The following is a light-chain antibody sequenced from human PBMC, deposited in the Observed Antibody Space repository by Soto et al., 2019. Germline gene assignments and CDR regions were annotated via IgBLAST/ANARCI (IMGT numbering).Light chain of an antibody. CDR1: SSDVGGYNY. CDR2: DVS. Sequence: HSVLTQPASVSGSPGQSITISCTGTSSDVGGYNYVSWYQQHPGKAPKLMIYDVSSRPSGVSNRFSGSKSGNTASLTISGLQAEDEADYYCSSYTSSSTPLFVFGTGTSHRP. V-gene: IGLV2-14*01. J-gene: IGLJ1*01. CDR3: SSYTSSSTPLFV.